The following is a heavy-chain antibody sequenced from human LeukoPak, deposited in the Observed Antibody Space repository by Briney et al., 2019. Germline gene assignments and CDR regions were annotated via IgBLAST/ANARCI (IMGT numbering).Heavy chain of an antibody. J-gene: IGHJ4*02. CDR2: INYSGNT. CDR3: ARLNVLNNSVLHHFDR. Sequence: SETLSLTCTVSGGSISDYYWSWLRQPPGKGLEWIGYINYSGNTDYNPSLKSRVTISVDTSKNHFSLKLNSVTAADTAVYYCARLNVLNNSVLHHFDRWGQGTLVTVSS. CDR1: GGSISDYY. V-gene: IGHV4-59*08. D-gene: IGHD1/OR15-1a*01.